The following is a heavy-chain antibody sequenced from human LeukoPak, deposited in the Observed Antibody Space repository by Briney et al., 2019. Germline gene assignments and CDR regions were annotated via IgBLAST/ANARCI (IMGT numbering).Heavy chain of an antibody. CDR3: AKVRWDNSGWYYLDS. V-gene: IGHV3-23*01. CDR1: GFTFSSYA. CDR2: ISDSGGNT. D-gene: IGHD6-19*01. J-gene: IGHJ4*02. Sequence: GGSLRLSCAASGFTFSSYAMSWVRQAPGKGLEWVSSISDSGGNTYYADSVKGRFTISRDNSKNTLYLQTNSLRAEDTAVYYCAKVRWDNSGWYYLDSWGQGTLVTVSS.